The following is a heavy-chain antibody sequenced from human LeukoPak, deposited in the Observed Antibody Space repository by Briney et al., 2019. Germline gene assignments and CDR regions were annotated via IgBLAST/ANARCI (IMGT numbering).Heavy chain of an antibody. J-gene: IGHJ1*01. CDR3: ARDGSGSNLQH. V-gene: IGHV4-59*01. CDR2: IYYSGST. Sequence: SETLSLTCTVSGGSISTYYWSWIRQPPGKGLEWIGCIYYSGSTNYNPSLKSRVTISVDTSKNHFSLKLSSLTAADTAVYYCARDGSGSNLQHWGQGTLVTVSS. CDR1: GGSISTYY. D-gene: IGHD6-19*01.